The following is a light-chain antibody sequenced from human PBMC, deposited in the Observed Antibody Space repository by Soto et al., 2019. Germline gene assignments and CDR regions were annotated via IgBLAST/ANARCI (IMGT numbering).Light chain of an antibody. CDR2: GVS. Sequence: QSALTQPASVSGSPGQSITISCTGTSSDVGGYDYVSWYQQHPGKAPKLMIYGVSIRPSGVSYRFSGSKSGNTASLTISGLQAEDEADYYCSSYTGSSYNVFATGTKLTVL. V-gene: IGLV2-14*01. J-gene: IGLJ1*01. CDR3: SSYTGSSYNV. CDR1: SSDVGGYDY.